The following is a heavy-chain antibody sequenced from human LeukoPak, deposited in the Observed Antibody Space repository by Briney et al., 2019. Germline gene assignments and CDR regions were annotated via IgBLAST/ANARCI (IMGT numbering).Heavy chain of an antibody. CDR3: ARAVKPPLVGIVLYPYYFDS. V-gene: IGHV3-53*01. CDR1: GFIVSSNY. CDR2: IYSGGTT. D-gene: IGHD2-8*01. Sequence: GGSLRLSCAAFGFIVSSNYMIWVRQAPGKGLEWVSVIYSGGTTYYADSVKGRFTISRDNSKNTLYLQMNSLRAEDTAVYYCARAVKPPLVGIVLYPYYFDSWGQGTLVTVSS. J-gene: IGHJ4*02.